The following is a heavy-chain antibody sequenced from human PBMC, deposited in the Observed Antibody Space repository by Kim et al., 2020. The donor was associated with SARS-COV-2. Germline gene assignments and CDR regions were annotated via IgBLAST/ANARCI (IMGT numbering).Heavy chain of an antibody. V-gene: IGHV4-34*01. CDR2: INHSGST. CDR1: GGSFSGYY. Sequence: SETLSLTCAVYGGSFSGYYWSWIRQPPGKGLEWIGEINHSGSTNYNPSLKSRVTISVDTSKNQFSLKLSSVTAADTAVYYCARVRGVLLWFGDSWGQGTMVTVSS. J-gene: IGHJ3*02. D-gene: IGHD3-10*01. CDR3: ARVRGVLLWFGDS.